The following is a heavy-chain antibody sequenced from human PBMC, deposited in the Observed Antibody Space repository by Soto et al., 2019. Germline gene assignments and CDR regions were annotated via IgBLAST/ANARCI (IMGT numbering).Heavy chain of an antibody. D-gene: IGHD1-26*01. Sequence: GGSLRLSCAASGFTFSSYSMNWVRQAPGKGLEWVSSISSSSSYIYYADSVKGRLTISRDNAKNSLYLQMNSLRAEDTAVYYCARDLIVGAWYYFDYWGQGTLVTVSS. CDR1: GFTFSSYS. V-gene: IGHV3-21*01. CDR3: ARDLIVGAWYYFDY. J-gene: IGHJ4*02. CDR2: ISSSSSYI.